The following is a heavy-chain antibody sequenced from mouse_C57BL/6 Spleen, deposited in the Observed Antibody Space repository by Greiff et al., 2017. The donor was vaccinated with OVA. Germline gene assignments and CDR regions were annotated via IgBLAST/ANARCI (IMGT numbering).Heavy chain of an antibody. V-gene: IGHV5-4*03. Sequence: DVKLVESGGGLVKPGGSLKLSCAASGFTFSSYAMSWVRQTPEKRLEWVATISDGGSYTYYPDNVKGRFTISRDNAKNNLYLQMSHLTSEDTAKDYCARGGITTGYYYAMDYWGQGTSVTVSS. CDR1: GFTFSSYA. CDR2: ISDGGSYT. CDR3: ARGGITTGYYYAMDY. J-gene: IGHJ4*01. D-gene: IGHD1-1*01.